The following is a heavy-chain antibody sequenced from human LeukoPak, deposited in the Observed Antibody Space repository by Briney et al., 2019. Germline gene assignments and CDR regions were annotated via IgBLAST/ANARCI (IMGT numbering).Heavy chain of an antibody. J-gene: IGHJ4*02. CDR3: ARGLSDTAMVSYFDC. CDR1: SGSLSGYY. V-gene: IGHV4-59*01. Sequence: SETPSLTCTVSSGSLSGYYWSWVRQPPGKGLEWIGYIYHSWNTNYNPSLKSRVTISVDTSKNQFSLRLSSVTAADTAVYFCARGLSDTAMVSYFDCWGQGTLVTVSS. CDR2: IYHSWNT. D-gene: IGHD5-18*01.